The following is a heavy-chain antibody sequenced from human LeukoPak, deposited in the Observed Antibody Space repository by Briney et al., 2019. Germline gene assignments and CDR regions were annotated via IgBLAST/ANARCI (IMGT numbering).Heavy chain of an antibody. Sequence: GESLKISCKGSGYSFTSYWIGWVRQMPGKGLEWMGIIYPGDSDTRYSPSFQGQVTISADKSISTAYLQWSSLKASDTAMYYCARLLTVTTDYYYGMDVWGQGTTVTVSS. D-gene: IGHD4-17*01. CDR1: GYSFTSYW. J-gene: IGHJ6*02. CDR2: IYPGDSDT. V-gene: IGHV5-51*01. CDR3: ARLLTVTTDYYYGMDV.